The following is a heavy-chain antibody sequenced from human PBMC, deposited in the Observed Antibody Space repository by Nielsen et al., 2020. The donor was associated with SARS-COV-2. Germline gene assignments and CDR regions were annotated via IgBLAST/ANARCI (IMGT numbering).Heavy chain of an antibody. CDR2: IYSGGST. J-gene: IGHJ4*01. CDR3: ARALFSAAGTLGY. Sequence: GESLKISCAASGFVVSSNYLTWVRQAPGKGLEWVSVIYSGGSTYYADSVKGRFTISRDNSKNTLYLQMNSLRAEDMAVYFCARALFSAAGTLGYWGHGTLVTVSA. CDR1: GFVVSSNY. V-gene: IGHV3-66*01. D-gene: IGHD6-13*01.